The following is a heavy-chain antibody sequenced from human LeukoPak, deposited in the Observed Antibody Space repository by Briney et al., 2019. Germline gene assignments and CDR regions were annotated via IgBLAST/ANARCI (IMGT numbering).Heavy chain of an antibody. V-gene: IGHV4-4*07. Sequence: PSETLSLTCTVSGDSISTSYWSWIRQPAGKRMEWIGRIFASGETNYNPSLESRVIMSRDTSNNQFFLRLTSVTAADTAVYYCARDRYTWHDRDWFDSWGQGTLVTVSS. J-gene: IGHJ5*01. CDR3: ARDRYTWHDRDWFDS. CDR2: IFASGET. D-gene: IGHD1-20*01. CDR1: GDSISTSY.